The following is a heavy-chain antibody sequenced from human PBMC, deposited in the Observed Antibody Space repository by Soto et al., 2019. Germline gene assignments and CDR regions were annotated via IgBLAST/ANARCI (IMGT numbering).Heavy chain of an antibody. J-gene: IGHJ4*02. V-gene: IGHV3-30*04. D-gene: IGHD2-2*01. Sequence: QVQLVQSGGGVVQPGRSLRLSCAASGFTFSNYALHWVRQAPGKGLEWVALISFDGKKTYYADSVKGRFTISRDNNNNMLSLHMSGLRREDTGVYFCARDIGYDPPLFDYWGQGALVTVSS. CDR2: ISFDGKKT. CDR1: GFTFSNYA. CDR3: ARDIGYDPPLFDY.